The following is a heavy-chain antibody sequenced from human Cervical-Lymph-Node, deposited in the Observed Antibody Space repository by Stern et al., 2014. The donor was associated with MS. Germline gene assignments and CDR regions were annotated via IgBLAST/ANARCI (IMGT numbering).Heavy chain of an antibody. D-gene: IGHD3-10*01. CDR3: ARDRGGY. V-gene: IGHV3-72*01. Sequence: EVQLLESGGGLVQPGGSLRLSCAASGFTFSDHSMDWVRQAPGQGLECVGRTGNKANSYTTDYAATVKGRFTISRDDSKNSLYLQMNSLKTEDTAVYYCARDRGGYWGQGTLVTVSS. J-gene: IGHJ4*02. CDR2: TGNKANSYTT. CDR1: GFTFSDHS.